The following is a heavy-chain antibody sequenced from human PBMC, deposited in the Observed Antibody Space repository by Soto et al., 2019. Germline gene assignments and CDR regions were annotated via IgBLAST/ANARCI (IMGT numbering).Heavy chain of an antibody. CDR3: ARVGPYCGGDCYSPPP. CDR1: GGSVSSGSYY. CDR2: IYYGGST. Sequence: SETLSLTCTVSGGSVSSGSYYGSWIRQPPGKGLEWIGYIYYGGSTNYNPSLKSRVTISVDTSKNQFSLKLSSVTAADTAVYYCARVGPYCGGDCYSPPPWGQGTLVTVSS. J-gene: IGHJ5*02. D-gene: IGHD2-21*02. V-gene: IGHV4-61*01.